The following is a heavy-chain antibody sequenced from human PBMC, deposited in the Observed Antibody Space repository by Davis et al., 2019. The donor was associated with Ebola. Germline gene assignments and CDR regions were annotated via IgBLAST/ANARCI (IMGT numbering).Heavy chain of an antibody. D-gene: IGHD4-17*01. Sequence: SETLSLTCNVSGGSISSSSYYWGWIRQPPGKGLEWIGSIYYSGSTYYNPSLKSRVTISVDTSKNQFSLKLSSVTAADTAVYYCARDSFYGDYLTYFDLWGRGTLVTVSS. J-gene: IGHJ2*01. CDR1: GGSISSSSYY. CDR2: IYYSGST. V-gene: IGHV4-39*07. CDR3: ARDSFYGDYLTYFDL.